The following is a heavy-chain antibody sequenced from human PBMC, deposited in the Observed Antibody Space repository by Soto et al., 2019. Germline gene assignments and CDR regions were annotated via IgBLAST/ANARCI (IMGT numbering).Heavy chain of an antibody. V-gene: IGHV4-4*07. CDR1: GVSISSFY. CDR2: IYSSEII. Sequence: SETLSLTCTVSGVSISSFYWGWIRQPAGRGLEWIGRIYSSEIINYNPSLKSRVTMSLDTSKNQFSLKLSSVTAADTAVYFCATVSYVGGTDYWGQVTLVTVSS. J-gene: IGHJ4*02. CDR3: ATVSYVGGTDY. D-gene: IGHD5-18*01.